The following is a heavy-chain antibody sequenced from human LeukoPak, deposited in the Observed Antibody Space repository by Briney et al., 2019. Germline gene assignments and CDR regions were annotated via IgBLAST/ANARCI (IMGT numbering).Heavy chain of an antibody. D-gene: IGHD2-15*01. CDR3: ARQVVGRNWFDT. CDR1: GASISSSSFY. J-gene: IGHJ5*02. CDR2: IYYTGST. Sequence: NPSETLSLTCIVSGASISSSSFYWGWLRQPPGKGLEWIGTIYYTGSTYYDPSLRSRLAISIDTSKNHFSLKLSSVSAADTAVYYCARQVVGRNWFDTGGQGTLVIVSS. V-gene: IGHV4-39*01.